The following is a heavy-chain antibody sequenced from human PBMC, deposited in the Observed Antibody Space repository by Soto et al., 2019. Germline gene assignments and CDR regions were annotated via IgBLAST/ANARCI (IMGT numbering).Heavy chain of an antibody. J-gene: IGHJ5*02. D-gene: IGHD4-4*01. CDR3: ARSPPGGSKTNWFDP. V-gene: IGHV1-2*02. CDR1: GYTFTDYY. Sequence: QVPLVQSGAEVKKPGASVKVSCKASGYTFTDYYIHWVRQAPGQGLEWMGWINPNSGGTNYAQKFQGRVTMTRDTPISTAYMELSRLRSDATAVYYCARSPPGGSKTNWFDPWGQGTLVTVSS. CDR2: INPNSGGT.